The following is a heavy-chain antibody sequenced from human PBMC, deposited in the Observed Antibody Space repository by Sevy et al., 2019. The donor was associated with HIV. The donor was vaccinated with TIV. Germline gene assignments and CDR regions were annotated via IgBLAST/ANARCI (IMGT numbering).Heavy chain of an antibody. D-gene: IGHD2-15*01. J-gene: IGHJ5*02. CDR1: GYTFTSCA. CDR3: TTLGYCSGGSCYP. Sequence: ASVKVSCKASGYTFTSCAMHWVRQAPGQRLEWMGWINAGNGNTKYSQKFQGRVTITRDTSASTAYMELSSLRSEDTAVYYCTTLGYCSGGSCYPWGQGTLVTVSS. CDR2: INAGNGNT. V-gene: IGHV1-3*01.